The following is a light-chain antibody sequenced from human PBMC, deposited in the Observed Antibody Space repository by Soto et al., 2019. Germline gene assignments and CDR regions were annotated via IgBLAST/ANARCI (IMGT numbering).Light chain of an antibody. CDR1: KTIINNY. CDR2: DAS. Sequence: EVVLTQSPDTLSSSPGERVTLSCRASKTIINNYLAWYQQKPGQAPRLLLYDASTRATGIPDRFSGSESGTDFTLTISRREPEDFAVYYCHQYGVSPPFTFGQGTRLDIK. J-gene: IGKJ5*01. V-gene: IGKV3-20*01. CDR3: HQYGVSPPFT.